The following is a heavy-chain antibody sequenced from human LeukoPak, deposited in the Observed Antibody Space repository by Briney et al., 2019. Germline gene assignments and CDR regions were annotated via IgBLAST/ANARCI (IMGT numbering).Heavy chain of an antibody. CDR3: ARGHLVRPSGFDY. CDR2: INPNSGGT. V-gene: IGHV1-2*02. D-gene: IGHD2-2*01. J-gene: IGHJ4*02. Sequence: TSVKVSCKASGYTFTGYYMHWVRQAPGQGLEWMGWINPNSGGTNYAQKFQGRVTMTRDTSISTAYMELSRLRSDDTAVYYCARGHLVRPSGFDYWGQGTLVTVSS. CDR1: GYTFTGYY.